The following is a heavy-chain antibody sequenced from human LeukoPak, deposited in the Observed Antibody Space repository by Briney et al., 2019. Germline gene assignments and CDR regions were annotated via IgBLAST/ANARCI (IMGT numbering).Heavy chain of an antibody. J-gene: IGHJ3*02. CDR1: GFTFSSYG. V-gene: IGHV3-30*03. Sequence: GGSLRLSCAASGFTFSSYGMHWVRQAPGKGLEWVAVISYDGSNKYYADSVKGRFTISRDNSKNTLYLQMNSLRAEDTAVYYCAIESKSSSWYEAIRGDGRGAFDIWGQGTMVTVSS. D-gene: IGHD6-13*01. CDR2: ISYDGSNK. CDR3: AIESKSSSWYEAIRGDGRGAFDI.